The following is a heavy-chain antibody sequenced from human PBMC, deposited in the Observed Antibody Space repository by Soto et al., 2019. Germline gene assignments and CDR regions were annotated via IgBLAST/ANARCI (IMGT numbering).Heavy chain of an antibody. D-gene: IGHD1-26*01. CDR1: GGTFSSYA. Sequence: QVQLVQSGAEVKKPGSSVKVSCKASGGTFSSYAISWVRQAPGQGLEWMGGIIPIFGTANYAKKFQGRVTITETEPTRKANMEMSSLRSEDTAVYYCARTYSGSYYGGGAFDYWGQGTLVTVSS. CDR3: ARTYSGSYYGGGAFDY. CDR2: IIPIFGTA. J-gene: IGHJ4*02. V-gene: IGHV1-69*01.